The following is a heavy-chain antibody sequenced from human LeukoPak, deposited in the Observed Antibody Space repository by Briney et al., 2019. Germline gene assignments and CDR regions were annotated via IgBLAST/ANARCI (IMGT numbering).Heavy chain of an antibody. CDR3: ARELAAIT. V-gene: IGHV4-34*01. CDR1: GGSFSGYY. D-gene: IGHD2-2*02. CDR2: INHSGST. J-gene: IGHJ5*02. Sequence: SETLSLTCAVYGGSFSGYYWSWIRQPPGKGLEWIGEINHSGSTNYNPSLKSRVTISVDTSKNQFSLKLSSVTAADTAVYYCARELAAITWGQGTLVTVSS.